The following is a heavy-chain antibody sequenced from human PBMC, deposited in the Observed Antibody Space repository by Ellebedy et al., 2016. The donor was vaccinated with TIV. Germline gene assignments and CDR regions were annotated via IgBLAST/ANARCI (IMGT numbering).Heavy chain of an antibody. CDR1: GFTFSDFA. CDR3: VRDGFRYSFQY. CDR2: IGERVGLT. J-gene: IGHJ1*01. V-gene: IGHV3-23*01. Sequence: GGSLRLSXAASGFTFSDFAMSWVRQAPGKGLEWVSAIGERVGLTYYADSVKGRFSISRDNAKNSLYLQMNGLRAEDTAVYFCVRDGFRYSFQYWGQGTLVTVSS. D-gene: IGHD1-1*01.